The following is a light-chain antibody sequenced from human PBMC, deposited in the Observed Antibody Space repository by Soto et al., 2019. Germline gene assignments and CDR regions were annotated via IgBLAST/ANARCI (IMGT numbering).Light chain of an antibody. CDR1: VLAKKY. J-gene: IGLJ2*01. V-gene: IGLV3-27*01. Sequence: SYELTQPSSVSVSPGQTARITCSGDVLAKKYARWFQQKPGQAPVLVIYKDSERPSGIPERFSGPSSGTTVTLTISGAQVEDEADYYCYSAADNNQRVFGGGTKLTVL. CDR2: KDS. CDR3: YSAADNNQRV.